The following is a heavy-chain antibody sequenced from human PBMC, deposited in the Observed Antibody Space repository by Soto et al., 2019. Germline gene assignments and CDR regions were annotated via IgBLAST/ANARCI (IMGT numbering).Heavy chain of an antibody. Sequence: GGSLRLSCAASGFSFGSYALSWVRQAPGKGLEWVSTISGSDGKTFYADSVKGRFSISRDTSQSTLYLQMNSLRADDTAMYYCARWSYLDYWGQG. CDR2: ISGSDGKT. V-gene: IGHV3-23*01. J-gene: IGHJ4*02. D-gene: IGHD3-3*01. CDR3: ARWSYLDY. CDR1: GFSFGSYA.